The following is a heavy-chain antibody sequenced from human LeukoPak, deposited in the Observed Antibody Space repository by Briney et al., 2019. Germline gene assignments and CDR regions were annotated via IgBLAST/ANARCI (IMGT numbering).Heavy chain of an antibody. CDR3: ARNYGDYGIDN. CDR2: ISYDGSNK. V-gene: IGHV3-30-3*01. Sequence: GGSLRLSCAASGFTFSSYAMHWVRQAPGKGLEWVAVISYDGSNKYYADSVKGRFTISRDNAKNSLCLQMNSLRAEDTAVYYCARNYGDYGIDNWGQGTLVTVSS. D-gene: IGHD4-17*01. CDR1: GFTFSSYA. J-gene: IGHJ4*02.